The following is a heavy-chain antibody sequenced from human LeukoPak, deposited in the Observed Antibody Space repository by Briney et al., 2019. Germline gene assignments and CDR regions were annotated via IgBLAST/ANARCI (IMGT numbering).Heavy chain of an antibody. J-gene: IGHJ4*02. D-gene: IGHD1-14*01. V-gene: IGHV3-48*02. Sequence: GGSLRLSCAASGFTFSSYSMNWVRQAPGKGLEWVSYISSSSSTIYYADSVKGRFTISRDNAKNSLYLQKNSLRDEDTAVYYCARETPEYDWGQGTLVTVSS. CDR2: ISSSSSTI. CDR1: GFTFSSYS. CDR3: ARETPEYD.